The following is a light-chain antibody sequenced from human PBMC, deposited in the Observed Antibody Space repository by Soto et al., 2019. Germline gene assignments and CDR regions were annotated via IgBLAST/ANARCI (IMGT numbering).Light chain of an antibody. CDR2: EVS. V-gene: IGLV2-14*01. Sequence: QSALTQPASVSGSPGQSITISCTGTSSDVGGYKYVSWYQQHPGKAPKLMIFEVSNRPSGVSNRFSGSKSGNTASLTISGLQAEDEADYYCCSYAGSSLYVFGTGTKVTVL. J-gene: IGLJ1*01. CDR1: SSDVGGYKY. CDR3: CSYAGSSLYV.